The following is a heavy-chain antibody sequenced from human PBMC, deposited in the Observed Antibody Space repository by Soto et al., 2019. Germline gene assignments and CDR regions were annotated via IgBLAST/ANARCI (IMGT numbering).Heavy chain of an antibody. J-gene: IGHJ4*02. CDR1: GYTFTTYG. CDR3: ARDRDSSGSLSGY. Sequence: GASVKVSCKASGYTFTTYGISWVRQASGQGLEWMVWISTYNGNTNYAQKFQDRVTMTTDTSTSTAYMELRSLGSDDTAVYYCARDRDSSGSLSGYWGQGTLVTVSS. V-gene: IGHV1-18*01. CDR2: ISTYNGNT. D-gene: IGHD3-22*01.